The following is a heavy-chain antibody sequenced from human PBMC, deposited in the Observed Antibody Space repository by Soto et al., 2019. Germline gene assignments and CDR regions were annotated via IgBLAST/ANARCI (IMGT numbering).Heavy chain of an antibody. V-gene: IGHV4-30-2*01. CDR2: IYHSGNT. Sequence: QLQLQESGSGPVKPSQTLSLTCAVSGGSISSGGYSWSWIRQPPGKGLEWIGYIYHSGNTYYNPSLKSRVSISVDRSKNQFSLKLSSVTAADTAVYYCARVPSPWGQGTLVTVSS. CDR1: GGSISSGGYS. CDR3: ARVPSP. J-gene: IGHJ5*02.